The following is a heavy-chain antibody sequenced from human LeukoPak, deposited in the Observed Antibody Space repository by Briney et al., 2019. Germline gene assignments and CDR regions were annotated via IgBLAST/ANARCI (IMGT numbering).Heavy chain of an antibody. CDR3: ARDNRGAFDI. Sequence: SETLSLTCTVSGGSISSHYWSWIRQPPGKGLEWIGYIYYSGNTNYNPSLKSRVTISVDTSKNQFSLKLSSVTAADTAVYYCARDNRGAFDIWGQGTMVTVS. CDR1: GGSISSHY. J-gene: IGHJ3*02. D-gene: IGHD1-14*01. CDR2: IYYSGNT. V-gene: IGHV4-59*11.